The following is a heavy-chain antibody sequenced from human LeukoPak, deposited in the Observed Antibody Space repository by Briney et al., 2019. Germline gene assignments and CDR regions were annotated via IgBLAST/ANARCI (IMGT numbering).Heavy chain of an antibody. J-gene: IGHJ5*02. CDR1: GYSISSGYY. D-gene: IGHD2-15*01. CDR2: IYTSGST. V-gene: IGHV4-38-2*02. CDR3: ARHGYLLMFDP. Sequence: SETLSLTCTVSGYSISSGYYWGWIRQPPGKGLEWIGRIYTSGSTNYNPSLKSRVTISVDTSKNQFSLKLSSVTAADTAVYYCARHGYLLMFDPWGQGTLVTVSS.